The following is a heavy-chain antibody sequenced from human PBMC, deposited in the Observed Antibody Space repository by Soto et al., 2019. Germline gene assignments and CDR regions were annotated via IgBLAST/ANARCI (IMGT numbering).Heavy chain of an antibody. Sequence: EALKISCKGSGYSFTSYWISCVRQMPGKGLEWMGRIDPSDSYTNYSPSFQGHVTISADKSISTAYLQWSSLKASDTAMYYCARHRRYYYDSSGYYHDAFDIWGQGTMVTVSS. D-gene: IGHD3-22*01. V-gene: IGHV5-10-1*01. J-gene: IGHJ3*02. CDR2: IDPSDSYT. CDR1: GYSFTSYW. CDR3: ARHRRYYYDSSGYYHDAFDI.